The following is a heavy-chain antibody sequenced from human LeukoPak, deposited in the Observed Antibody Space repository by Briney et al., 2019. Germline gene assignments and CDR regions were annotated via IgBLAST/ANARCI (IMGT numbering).Heavy chain of an antibody. Sequence: SVKVSXKASGGTFSSYAISWVRQAPGQGLEWMGRIIPIFGTANYAQKFQGRVTITTDESTSTAYMELSSLRSEDTAVYYCARGPGVPNWFDPWGQGTLVTVSS. V-gene: IGHV1-69*05. CDR2: IIPIFGTA. J-gene: IGHJ5*02. CDR1: GGTFSSYA. CDR3: ARGPGVPNWFDP. D-gene: IGHD7-27*01.